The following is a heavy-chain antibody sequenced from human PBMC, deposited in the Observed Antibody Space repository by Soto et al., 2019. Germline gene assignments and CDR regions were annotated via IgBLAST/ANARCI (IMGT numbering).Heavy chain of an antibody. CDR2: INPSGGSP. Sequence: ASVKVSCKASGYTFTNHYIHWVRQAPGRGLEWMGVINPSGGSPGYAQKFQGRVALTRYTSTSTVYMELSSLKSEDTAVYYCGRDLDGGRGIGIHFYYYGMDVWGQ. V-gene: IGHV1-46*01. D-gene: IGHD3-10*01. J-gene: IGHJ6*02. CDR1: GYTFTNHY. CDR3: GRDLDGGRGIGIHFYYYGMDV.